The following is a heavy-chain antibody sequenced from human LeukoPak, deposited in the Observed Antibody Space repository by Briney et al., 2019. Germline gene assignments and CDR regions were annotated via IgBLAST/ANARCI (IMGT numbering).Heavy chain of an antibody. CDR3: AIPRPYCSGGSCYPRWAFDI. V-gene: IGHV1-69*05. Sequence: SVKVSCKASGGTFSSYAISWVRQAPGQGLEWMGGIIPIFGTANYAQKFQGRVTITTDESTSTAYMELSSLRSEDTAVYYCAIPRPYCSGGSCYPRWAFDIWGQGTMVTVSS. CDR1: GGTFSSYA. J-gene: IGHJ3*02. D-gene: IGHD2-15*01. CDR2: IIPIFGTA.